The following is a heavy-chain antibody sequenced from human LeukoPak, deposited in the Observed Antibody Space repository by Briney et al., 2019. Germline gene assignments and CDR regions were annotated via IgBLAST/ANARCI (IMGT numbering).Heavy chain of an antibody. V-gene: IGHV4-4*02. CDR3: ARALASFWVGATAGAFDI. CDR2: IYHSGST. D-gene: IGHD1-26*01. J-gene: IGHJ3*02. Sequence: PSGTLSLTCAVSGGSISSSNWWSWVRQPPGKGLEWIGEIYHSGSTNYNPSLKSRVTISVDKSKNQFSLKLSSVTAADTAVYYCARALASFWVGATAGAFDIWGQGTMVTVSS. CDR1: GGSISSSNW.